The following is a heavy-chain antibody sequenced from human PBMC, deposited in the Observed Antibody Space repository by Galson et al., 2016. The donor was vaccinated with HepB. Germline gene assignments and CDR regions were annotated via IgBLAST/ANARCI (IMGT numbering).Heavy chain of an antibody. CDR2: IYYSGST. D-gene: IGHD2-2*01. V-gene: IGHV4-31*02. J-gene: IGHJ4*02. Sequence: IRQHPGKGLEWIGYIYYSGSTYYNPSLKSRVTISVDTSKNQFSLKLSSVTAADTAVYYCAMGLCSSTSCFWDPYFDYWGQGTLVTVSS. CDR3: AMGLCSSTSCFWDPYFDY.